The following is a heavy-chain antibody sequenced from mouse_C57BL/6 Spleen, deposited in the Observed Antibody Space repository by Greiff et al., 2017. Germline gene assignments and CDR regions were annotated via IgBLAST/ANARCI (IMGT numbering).Heavy chain of an antibody. CDR2: INPGSGGT. J-gene: IGHJ2*01. V-gene: IGHV1-54*01. D-gene: IGHD2-13*01. CDR1: GYAFTNYL. Sequence: QVQLQQSGAELVRPGTSVKVSCKASGYAFTNYLIEWVKQRPGQGLEWIGVINPGSGGTNYNEKFKGKATLTADKSSSTAYMQLSSLTSEDSAVYFCARNYDDSDYWGQGTTLTVSS. CDR3: ARNYDDSDY.